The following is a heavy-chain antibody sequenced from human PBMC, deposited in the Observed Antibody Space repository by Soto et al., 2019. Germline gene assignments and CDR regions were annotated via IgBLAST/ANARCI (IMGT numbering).Heavy chain of an antibody. J-gene: IGHJ6*02. Sequence: ASVKVSFKASGYPFTSYYMHWVRQAPGQGLEWMGIINPSGGSTSYAQKFQGRVTMTRDTSTSTVYMELSSLRSEDTAVYYCATLTNGVSRAKSYYYGMDVWGQGTTVTVSS. CDR2: INPSGGST. CDR3: ATLTNGVSRAKSYYYGMDV. V-gene: IGHV1-46*01. D-gene: IGHD2-8*01. CDR1: GYPFTSYY.